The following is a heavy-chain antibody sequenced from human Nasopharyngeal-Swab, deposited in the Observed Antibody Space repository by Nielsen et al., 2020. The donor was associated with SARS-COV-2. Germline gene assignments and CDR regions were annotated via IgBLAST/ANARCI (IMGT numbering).Heavy chain of an antibody. D-gene: IGHD4-17*01. CDR1: GDSLSLCSAA. Sequence: SQTLSLTCAISGDSLSLCSAAWNWISQSPSRGLEWLGRTYYRSKWYNDYAVSVKSRITINPDTSMNQFSLQMNSVTPEDTAVYYCARARGAYGDYYYYYDTDVWGKGTTVTVSS. J-gene: IGHJ6*03. V-gene: IGHV6-1*01. CDR2: TYYRSKWYN. CDR3: ARARGAYGDYYYYYDTDV.